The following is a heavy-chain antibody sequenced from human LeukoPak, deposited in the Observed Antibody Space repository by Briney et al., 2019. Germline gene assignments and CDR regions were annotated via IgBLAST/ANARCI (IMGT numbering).Heavy chain of an antibody. CDR3: ARGPSLLWFGELLHRLWAFDI. Sequence: SETLSLTCAVYGGSFSGYYWSWIRQPPGKGLEWIGEINHSGSTYYNPSLKSRVTISVDTSKNQFSLKLSSVTAADTAVYYCARGPSLLWFGELLHRLWAFDIWGQGTMVTVSS. J-gene: IGHJ3*02. V-gene: IGHV4-34*01. CDR2: INHSGST. D-gene: IGHD3-10*01. CDR1: GGSFSGYY.